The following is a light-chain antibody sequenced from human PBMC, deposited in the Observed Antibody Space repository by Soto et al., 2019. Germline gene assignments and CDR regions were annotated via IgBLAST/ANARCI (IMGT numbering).Light chain of an antibody. CDR1: QSVSSY. J-gene: IGKJ4*01. Sequence: EIVLTQRPATLCLSPGESATLSCSARQSVSSYLAWYQQKPGQPPRLLIYDASNRATGGLARFSGSGSGRDFTLTISSLEPEAFAVYYCQPRSTWSTRTFGGGTKVEIK. CDR3: QPRSTWSTRT. CDR2: DAS. V-gene: IGKV3-11*02.